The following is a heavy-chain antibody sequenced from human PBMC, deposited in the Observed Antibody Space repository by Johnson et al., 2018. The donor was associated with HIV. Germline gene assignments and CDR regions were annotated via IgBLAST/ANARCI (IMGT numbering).Heavy chain of an antibody. J-gene: IGHJ3*01. V-gene: IGHV3-30-3*01. CDR3: TRDRDGVGVS. Sequence: QVQLVESGGGLVRPGGSLRLSCVASTFTFSGYNMAWIRQAPGKGLEWVAVISYDGSNKYYADSVKGRFTISRDNSKNTLYLQMSSLKTEDTAVYYCTRDRDGVGVSWGQGTMVTVSS. CDR2: ISYDGSNK. D-gene: IGHD3-10*01. CDR1: TFTFSGYN.